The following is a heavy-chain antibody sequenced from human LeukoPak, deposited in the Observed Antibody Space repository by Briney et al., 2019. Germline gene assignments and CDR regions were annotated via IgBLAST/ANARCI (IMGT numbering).Heavy chain of an antibody. Sequence: SETLSLTCTVSGDSITTYHWSWIRQPPGKGLEYIGHIHHSGISISNPSLESRVSISVDTSKNQFSLKVSSVTAADTAVYYWARKFDCFDGSGYDYGVWFDPWGQGTLVTVSS. D-gene: IGHD3-22*01. CDR3: ARKFDCFDGSGYDYGVWFDP. CDR1: GDSITTYH. V-gene: IGHV4-59*01. J-gene: IGHJ5*02. CDR2: IHHSGIS.